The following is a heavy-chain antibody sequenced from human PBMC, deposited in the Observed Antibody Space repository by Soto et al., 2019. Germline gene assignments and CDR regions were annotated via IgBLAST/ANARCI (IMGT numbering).Heavy chain of an antibody. V-gene: IGHV4-4*07. J-gene: IGHJ5*02. CDR3: VRDGTKTLRDWFDP. CDR1: GASISGFY. Sequence: SETLSLTGTVSGASISGFYWSWIRKSAGKGLEWIGRIYATGTTDYNPSLKSRVMMSVDTSKKQFSLKLRSVTAADTAVYYCVRDGTKTLRDWFDPWGQGISVTVSS. CDR2: IYATGTT. D-gene: IGHD1-1*01.